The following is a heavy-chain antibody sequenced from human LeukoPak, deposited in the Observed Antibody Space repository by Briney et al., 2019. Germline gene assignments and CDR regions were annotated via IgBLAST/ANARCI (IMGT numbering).Heavy chain of an antibody. CDR2: IRSKTYGGTT. CDR1: GXTFGDYA. J-gene: IGHJ4*02. Sequence: GGSLGLSCRTAGXTFGDYAVSWVRQAPGKGLEWVGFIRSKTYGGTTEYDASVKDRFTISRDDSKSIAYLQMNSLKTVDTGVYYCTKVEWELPRNWGQGTLVTVSS. CDR3: TKVEWELPRN. D-gene: IGHD1-26*01. V-gene: IGHV3-49*04.